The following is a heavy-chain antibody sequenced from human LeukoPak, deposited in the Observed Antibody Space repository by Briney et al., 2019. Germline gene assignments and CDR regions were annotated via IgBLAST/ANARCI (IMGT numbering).Heavy chain of an antibody. CDR2: MSPNSGDT. Sequence: ASVKVSCKASGYTFTSYDFNWVRQATGQRPEWMGWMSPNSGDTGYAQKFQDRVTMTRNTSISTAYMELSSLRSDDTAVYYCARAGWALGGAIDYWGQGTLVTVSS. J-gene: IGHJ4*02. CDR3: ARAGWALGGAIDY. D-gene: IGHD1-26*01. CDR1: GYTFTSYD. V-gene: IGHV1-8*01.